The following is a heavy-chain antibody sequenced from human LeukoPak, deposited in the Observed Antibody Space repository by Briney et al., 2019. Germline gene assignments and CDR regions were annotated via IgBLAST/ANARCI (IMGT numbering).Heavy chain of an antibody. J-gene: IGHJ6*02. V-gene: IGHV1-2*04. Sequence: ASVKVSCKASGYTFTGYYMHWVRQAPGQGLEWMGWINPNSGGTNFAQKFQGWVTMTRDTSISTAYMELSRLRSDDTAVYYCARAIDVDTAMVDDYYYGMDVWGQGTTVTVSS. CDR3: ARAIDVDTAMVDDYYYGMDV. D-gene: IGHD5-18*01. CDR1: GYTFTGYY. CDR2: INPNSGGT.